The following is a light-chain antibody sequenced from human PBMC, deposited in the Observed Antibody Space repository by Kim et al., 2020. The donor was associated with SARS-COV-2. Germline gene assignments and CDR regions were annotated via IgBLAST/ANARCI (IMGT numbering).Light chain of an antibody. V-gene: IGLV3-21*02. Sequence: APGDTAKIVCGGDNIETKNVHWYQQRPGQAPVLVVRFNDDRPSGIPGRVSGSNSGNMATLTIASVEAGDEADYFCQVFAGTDDHPVFGGGTQLTVL. CDR2: FND. CDR3: QVFAGTDDHPV. J-gene: IGLJ3*02. CDR1: NIETKN.